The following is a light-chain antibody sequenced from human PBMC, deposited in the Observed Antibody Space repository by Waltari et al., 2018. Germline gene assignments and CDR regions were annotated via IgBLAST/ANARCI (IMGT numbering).Light chain of an antibody. Sequence: QSGLTQPTSVSGAPGQRATIPCTGSSTNIGAGHALHWYQLLPGTAPKVLIYGNRNRPSGVPDRFSGSKSGTSASLAITGLQAEDEADYYCQSYDSSLSGSVFGGGTKLTVL. CDR2: GNR. CDR3: QSYDSSLSGSV. V-gene: IGLV1-40*01. J-gene: IGLJ2*01. CDR1: STNIGAGHA.